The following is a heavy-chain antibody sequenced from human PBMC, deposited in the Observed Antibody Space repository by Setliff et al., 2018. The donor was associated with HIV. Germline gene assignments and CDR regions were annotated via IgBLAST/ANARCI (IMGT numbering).Heavy chain of an antibody. V-gene: IGHV4-39*07. CDR3: TRVGTYGVGGWFDP. D-gene: IGHD3-16*01. CDR1: GDSISTGTYY. CDR2: IYYSGST. Sequence: SETLSLTCSVSGDSISTGTYYWGWIRQPPGKGLEWIGSIYYSGSTYYNPSLKSRVTISVDTSKNQFSLKLSSVTAADTAMYYCTRVGTYGVGGWFDPWGQGSLVTVSS. J-gene: IGHJ5*02.